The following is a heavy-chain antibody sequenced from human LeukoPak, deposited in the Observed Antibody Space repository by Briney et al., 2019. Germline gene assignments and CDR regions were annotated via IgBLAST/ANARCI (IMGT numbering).Heavy chain of an antibody. J-gene: IGHJ4*02. CDR3: ATGKHYYDSSGYY. CDR1: RFTFSNYW. V-gene: IGHV3-7*01. CDR2: INQDGSER. D-gene: IGHD3-22*01. Sequence: GGSLRLSCAASRFTFSNYWMSWVRQAPGKGLEWVANINQDGSERYYVDSVKGRFTISRDNTKNSLYLQMNSLRADDTAVYYCATGKHYYDSSGYYWGQGTLVTVSS.